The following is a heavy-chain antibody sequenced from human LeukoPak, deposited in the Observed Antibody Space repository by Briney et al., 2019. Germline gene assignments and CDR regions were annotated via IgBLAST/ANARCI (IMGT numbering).Heavy chain of an antibody. J-gene: IGHJ5*02. D-gene: IGHD6-19*01. CDR3: AKDSRSSGWYNWFDP. CDR2: ITSTSSYI. CDR1: GFTFSSYN. V-gene: IGHV3-21*04. Sequence: PGGSLRLSCAASGFTFSSYNMNWVRQAPGKGLEWVSSITSTSSYIYYADSVKGRFTISRDNAKNSLYLQMNRLRAEDTAIYYCAKDSRSSGWYNWFDPWGQGTLVTVSS.